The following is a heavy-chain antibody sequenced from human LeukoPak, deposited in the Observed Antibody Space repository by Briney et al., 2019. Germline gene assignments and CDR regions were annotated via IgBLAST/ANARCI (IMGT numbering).Heavy chain of an antibody. V-gene: IGHV1-2*02. D-gene: IGHD5-12*01. CDR2: INPNSGGT. J-gene: IGHJ4*02. CDR3: ARDGRGYSGYGNDY. CDR1: GYTFTGYY. Sequence: GASVKVSCKASGYTFTGYYMHWVRQAPGQGLEWMGWINPNSGGTNYAQKFQGRVTMTRDTSISTAYMELSKLRSDDTAVYYCARDGRGYSGYGNDYWGQGTLVTVSS.